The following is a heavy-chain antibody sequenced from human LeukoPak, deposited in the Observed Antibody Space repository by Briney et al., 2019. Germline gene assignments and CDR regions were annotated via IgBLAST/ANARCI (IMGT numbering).Heavy chain of an antibody. Sequence: SETPSLTCAVSGDSISNNHWWSWVRQPPGKGLEWIGEINHSGSTNYNPSLKSRVTISVDTSKNQFSLKLSSVTAADTAVYYCHYVEMGLWGQGTLVTVSS. V-gene: IGHV4-4*02. CDR3: HYVEMGL. CDR1: GDSISNNHW. J-gene: IGHJ4*02. D-gene: IGHD5-24*01. CDR2: INHSGST.